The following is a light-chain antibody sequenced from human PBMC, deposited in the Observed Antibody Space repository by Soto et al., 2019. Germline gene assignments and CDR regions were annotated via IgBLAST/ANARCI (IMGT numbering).Light chain of an antibody. CDR2: EAS. J-gene: IGKJ1*01. CDR1: QSTSTW. Sequence: DIQMTQSPSTLSASVGDRVTITCRASQSTSTWLAWYQQRPGKTPKLLISEASKLESGVPSRFSGSGSGTEFPLTISSLQPDDFATYYCQQSITYPYAFGQGTKVEIK. CDR3: QQSITYPYA. V-gene: IGKV1-5*03.